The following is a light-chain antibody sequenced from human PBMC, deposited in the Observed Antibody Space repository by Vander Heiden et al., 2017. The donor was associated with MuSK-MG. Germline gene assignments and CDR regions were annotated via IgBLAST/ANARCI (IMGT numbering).Light chain of an antibody. V-gene: IGLV1-44*01. CDR1: SSNIGNYT. CDR2: NNY. J-gene: IGLJ2*01. Sequence: QSVLTQPPSASGTPGQRVTISCSGSSSNIGNYTVNWYQQLPRTAPKLLIYNNYQRPSGVPDRFFGSKSGTSASLAISGLQSEDEADYYCAAWDDSLNGVVFGGGTKLTVL. CDR3: AAWDDSLNGVV.